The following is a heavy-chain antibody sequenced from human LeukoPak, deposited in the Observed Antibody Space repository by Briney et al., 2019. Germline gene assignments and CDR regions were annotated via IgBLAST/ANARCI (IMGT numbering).Heavy chain of an antibody. CDR1: GFTFSSYG. J-gene: IGHJ6*02. V-gene: IGHV3-74*01. CDR2: IYGDGSGT. CDR3: ARDKTYGMDV. Sequence: GRSLRLSCAASGFTFSSYGMHWVRQAPGKGLVWVSRIYGDGSGTTYADSVKGRFTTSRDNARNTLYLQMNSLRAEDTAMYYCARDKTYGMDVWGQGTTVTVSS.